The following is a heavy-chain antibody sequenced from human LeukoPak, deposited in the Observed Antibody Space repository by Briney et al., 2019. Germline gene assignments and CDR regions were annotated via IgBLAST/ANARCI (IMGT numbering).Heavy chain of an antibody. V-gene: IGHV1-2*02. D-gene: IGHD3-10*01. CDR2: INPNSGGT. Sequence: GASVKVSCKASGYTFTGYYMHWVRQAPGQGLEWMGWINPNSGGTNYAQNFQGRVTMTRDTSISTAYLELRSLRSEDTAVYYCARVGSHAANWFDTWGQGTAVTVSS. CDR1: GYTFTGYY. J-gene: IGHJ5*02. CDR3: ARVGSHAANWFDT.